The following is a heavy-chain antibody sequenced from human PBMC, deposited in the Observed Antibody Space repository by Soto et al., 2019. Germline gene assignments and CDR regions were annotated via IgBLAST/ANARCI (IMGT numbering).Heavy chain of an antibody. V-gene: IGHV3-21*01. CDR1: GFTFSSYA. J-gene: IGHJ4*02. Sequence: GGSLRLSCAASGFTFSSYAMSWVRQAPGKGLEWVSAISGSSGYTXYADSVKGRFTISRDNAKNSLYLQMNSLRAEDTAVYYCARDSPRAFDYWGQGTLVTVSS. CDR3: ARDSPRAFDY. CDR2: ISGSSGYT.